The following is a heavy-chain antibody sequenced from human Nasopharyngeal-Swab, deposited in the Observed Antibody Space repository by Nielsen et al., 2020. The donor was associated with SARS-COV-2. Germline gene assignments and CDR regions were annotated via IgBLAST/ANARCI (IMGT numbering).Heavy chain of an antibody. D-gene: IGHD5-24*01. J-gene: IGHJ4*02. CDR2: IRYDGFNQ. CDR1: GFTFSSYG. CDR3: ARVLDGYNGFDY. Sequence: GESLKISCAASGFTFSSYGMHWVRQAPGKGLEWVAFIRYDGFNQHYADSVKGRFTISRDSFKNTLYLQLNSLRAEDTAVYYCARVLDGYNGFDYWGQGTLVTVSS. V-gene: IGHV3-30*02.